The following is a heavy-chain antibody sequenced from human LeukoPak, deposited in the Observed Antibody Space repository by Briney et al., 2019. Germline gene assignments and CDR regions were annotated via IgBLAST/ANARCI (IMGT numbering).Heavy chain of an antibody. CDR1: GGSISSYY. CDR3: ASGSYYRPDY. V-gene: IGHV4-4*09. Sequence: SETLSLTCTVSGGSISSYYWSWIRQPQGQGLEWIGYIYTSGSTNYNPSLKSRVTISVDTSKNQSSLKLSSVTAADTAVYYCASGSYYRPDYWGQGTLVTVSS. D-gene: IGHD1-26*01. CDR2: IYTSGST. J-gene: IGHJ4*02.